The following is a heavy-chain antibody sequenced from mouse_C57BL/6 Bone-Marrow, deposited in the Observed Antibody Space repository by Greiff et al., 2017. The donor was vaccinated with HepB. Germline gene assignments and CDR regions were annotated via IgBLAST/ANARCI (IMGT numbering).Heavy chain of an antibody. Sequence: VQLQQPGAELVRPGTSVKLSCKASGYTFTSYWMHWVKQRPGQGLEWIGVIDPSDSYTNYNQKFKGKATLTVDTSSSTAYMQLSSLTSEDSAVYYCARRTYYSNYDYAMDYWGQGTSVTVSS. V-gene: IGHV1-59*01. CDR2: IDPSDSYT. CDR3: ARRTYYSNYDYAMDY. J-gene: IGHJ4*01. D-gene: IGHD2-5*01. CDR1: GYTFTSYW.